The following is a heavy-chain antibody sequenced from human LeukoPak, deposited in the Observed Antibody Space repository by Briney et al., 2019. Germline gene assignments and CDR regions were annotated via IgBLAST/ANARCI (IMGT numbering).Heavy chain of an antibody. V-gene: IGHV1-3*01. CDR2: INAGNGNT. J-gene: IGHJ5*02. CDR1: GYIFTSYA. D-gene: IGHD1-1*01. CDR3: ARDIDRVLNWFDP. Sequence: ASVNVSCKASGYIFTSYAMHWVRQAPGQRLEWMGWINAGNGNTKYSQKFQGRVTITRDTSATTVYMELSSLRSEDTAVYYCARDIDRVLNWFDPWGQGTLVTVSS.